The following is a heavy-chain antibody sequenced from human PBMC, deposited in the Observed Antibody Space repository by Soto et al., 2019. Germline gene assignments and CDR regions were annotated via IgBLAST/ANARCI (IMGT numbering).Heavy chain of an antibody. V-gene: IGHV3-48*01. D-gene: IGHD4-4*01. Sequence: EVQLVESGGGLVQPGGSLRLSCAASGFTFSSYSMNWVRQAPGKGLEWVSYISSSSSTIYYADSVKGRFTISRDNAKNSLYLQMTSLRAEDTAVYYCARDAEPDYTFDPWGQGTLVTVAS. CDR3: ARDAEPDYTFDP. J-gene: IGHJ5*02. CDR2: ISSSSSTI. CDR1: GFTFSSYS.